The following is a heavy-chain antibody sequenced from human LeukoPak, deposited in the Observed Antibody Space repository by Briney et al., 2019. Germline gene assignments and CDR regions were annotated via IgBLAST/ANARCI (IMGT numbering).Heavy chain of an antibody. CDR2: ISDSGGYT. Sequence: PGGSLRLSCAASGFTFSSYGMHWVRQAPGKGLEWVSVISDSGGYTYYADSVKGRFTISRDNSKNTLYLQMNSLSAEDTAVYYCAKYIVATNSNLVAATRRYFDYWGQGTLVTVSS. V-gene: IGHV3-23*01. CDR3: AKYIVATNSNLVAATRRYFDY. J-gene: IGHJ4*02. CDR1: GFTFSSYG. D-gene: IGHD2-15*01.